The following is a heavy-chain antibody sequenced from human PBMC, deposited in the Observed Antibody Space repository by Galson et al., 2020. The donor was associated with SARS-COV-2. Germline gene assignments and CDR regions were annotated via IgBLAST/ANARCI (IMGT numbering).Heavy chain of an antibody. J-gene: IGHJ5*02. D-gene: IGHD3-16*02. CDR3: ASLNPYRT. CDR2: VSDSGGA. Sequence: ETLSLTCTVSGASISIYYWSWIRQPPGKGLEWIGFVSDSGGAKSNPSLKSRVTISVDTSKNQFSLKMTSVTTADTAVYYCASLNPYRTWGQGTLVTVSS. V-gene: IGHV4-59*01. CDR1: GASISIYY.